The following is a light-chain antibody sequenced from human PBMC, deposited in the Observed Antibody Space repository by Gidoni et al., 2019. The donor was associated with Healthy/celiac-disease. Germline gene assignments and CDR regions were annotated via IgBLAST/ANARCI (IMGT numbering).Light chain of an antibody. CDR3: QQYGSSPST. CDR1: QSVSSSY. V-gene: IGKV3-20*01. J-gene: IGKJ1*01. CDR2: GAS. Sequence: EIVLTQSPVTLSLSPGERATLSCRASQSVSSSYLAWYQQKPGQAPRLRIYGASSRATGIPDRCSGSGSGTDFTLTISRLEPEDFAVYYCQQYGSSPSTFGQGTKVEIK.